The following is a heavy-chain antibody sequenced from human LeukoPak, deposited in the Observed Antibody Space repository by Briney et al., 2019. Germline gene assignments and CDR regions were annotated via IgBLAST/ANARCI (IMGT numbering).Heavy chain of an antibody. V-gene: IGHV4-59*01. J-gene: IGHJ6*03. Sequence: SETLSLTCTVSGGSINSYYWSWIRQPPGKGLEWIGYIYYSGSTNYNASLKSRVTISVDTSKNQFSLKLSSVTAADTAVYYCARDPGVNRYYYYMDVWGKGTTVTVSS. CDR3: ARDPGVNRYYYYMDV. CDR2: IYYSGST. CDR1: GGSINSYY. D-gene: IGHD3-3*01.